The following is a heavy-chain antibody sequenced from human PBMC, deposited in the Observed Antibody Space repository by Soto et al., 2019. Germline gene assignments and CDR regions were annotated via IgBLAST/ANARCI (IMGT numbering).Heavy chain of an antibody. CDR3: ARATAMVRGKTVYYFDY. J-gene: IGHJ4*02. D-gene: IGHD3-10*01. CDR1: GFTFSDYY. V-gene: IGHV3-11*06. Sequence: GGSLRLSCAASGFTFSDYYMSWIRQAPGKGLEWVSYISSSSSYTNYADSVKGRFTISRDNAKNSLYLQMSSLRAEDTAVYYCARATAMVRGKTVYYFDYWGQGTLVTVSS. CDR2: ISSSSSYT.